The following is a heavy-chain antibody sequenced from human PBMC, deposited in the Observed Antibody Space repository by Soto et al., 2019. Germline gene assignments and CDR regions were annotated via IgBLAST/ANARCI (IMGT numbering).Heavy chain of an antibody. Sequence: SETLSLTCTVSGGSFKSGSYSWSWIRQPPGKGLEWIGYVYHTGRTSYNPSLKSRVTISVDTSRNHFSLKLTSVTAADTAVYYCARPHNDYGDYLDYWGQGAPVTVSS. CDR3: ARPHNDYGDYLDY. CDR1: GGSFKSGSYS. D-gene: IGHD4-17*01. J-gene: IGHJ4*02. CDR2: VYHTGRT. V-gene: IGHV4-61*03.